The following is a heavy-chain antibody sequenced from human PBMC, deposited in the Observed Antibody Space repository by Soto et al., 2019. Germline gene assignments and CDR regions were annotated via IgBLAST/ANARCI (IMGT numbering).Heavy chain of an antibody. CDR3: ARYVRYSTSGDRRLAP. V-gene: IGHV1-18*01. D-gene: IGHD6-6*01. CDR2: LNTYNGNT. CDR1: GYTFNSYG. J-gene: IGHJ5*02. Sequence: QVQLVQSGGEVKKPGASVMVSCKASGYTFNSYGISWLRQAPGQGLEWLGWLNTYNGNTNYAQKFQGTVSRTTDTSRSTAYLELRSLGSHDKAVYYCARYVRYSTSGDRRLAPWGQGPLATFSS.